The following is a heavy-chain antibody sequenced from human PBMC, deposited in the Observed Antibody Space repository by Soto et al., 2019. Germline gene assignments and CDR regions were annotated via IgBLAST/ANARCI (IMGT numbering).Heavy chain of an antibody. J-gene: IGHJ5*02. V-gene: IGHV4-61*08. CDR2: IYYSGST. D-gene: IGHD1-1*01. CDR3: ARDNEQYNWFDP. CDR1: GDSISSGGYS. Sequence: SETLSLTCAVSGDSISSGGYSWSWIRQPPGKGLEWIGYIYYSGSTNYNPSLKSRVTISVDTSKNQFSLKLSSVTAADTAVYYCARDNEQYNWFDPWGQGTLVTVSS.